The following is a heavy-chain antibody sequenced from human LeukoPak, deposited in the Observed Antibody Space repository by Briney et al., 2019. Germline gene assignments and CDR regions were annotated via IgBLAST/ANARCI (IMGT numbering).Heavy chain of an antibody. Sequence: SETLSLTCTVSGGSISSHYWSWIRQPLGKGLGWIGYIYYSGSPNYNPSLKSRVTISVDTSKNQFSLKLSSVTAADTAVYYCARSLSFYDNSGYDYWGQGTLVTVSS. V-gene: IGHV4-59*08. J-gene: IGHJ4*02. CDR3: ARSLSFYDNSGYDY. CDR2: IYYSGSP. CDR1: GGSISSHY. D-gene: IGHD3-22*01.